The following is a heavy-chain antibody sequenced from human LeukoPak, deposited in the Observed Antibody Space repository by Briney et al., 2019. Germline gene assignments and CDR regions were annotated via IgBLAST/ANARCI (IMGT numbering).Heavy chain of an antibody. D-gene: IGHD3-22*01. Sequence: GGSLRLSCAASGFTFSSYAMSWVRQAPGKGLGWVSAISGSGGSTYYADSVKGRFTISRDNSMNTLYLQMNSLRAEDTAVYYCAKKVEKSSGYHYGYWGQGTLVAVSS. J-gene: IGHJ4*02. V-gene: IGHV3-23*01. CDR2: ISGSGGST. CDR1: GFTFSSYA. CDR3: AKKVEKSSGYHYGY.